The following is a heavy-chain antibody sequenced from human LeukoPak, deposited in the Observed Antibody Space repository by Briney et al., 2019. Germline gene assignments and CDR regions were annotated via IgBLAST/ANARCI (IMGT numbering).Heavy chain of an antibody. Sequence: GGSLRLSCAASGFTFSSYGMHWVRQAPGKGLEWVAVISSDGSNKYYGDSAKGRFNISRDNSKNTLFLQMNSLRVEDTAVYYCAKEWHYSGSYYVQPTDYWGQGTLVTVSS. CDR3: AKEWHYSGSYYVQPTDY. V-gene: IGHV3-30*18. CDR2: ISSDGSNK. CDR1: GFTFSSYG. J-gene: IGHJ4*02. D-gene: IGHD1-26*01.